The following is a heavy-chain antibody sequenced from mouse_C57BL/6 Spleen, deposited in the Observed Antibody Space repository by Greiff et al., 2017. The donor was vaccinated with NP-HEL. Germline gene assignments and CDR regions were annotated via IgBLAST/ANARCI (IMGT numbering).Heavy chain of an antibody. Sequence: EVQLVESGGGLVKPGGSLKLSCAASGFTFSDYGMHWVRQAPEKGLEWVAYISSGSSTIYYADTVKGRFTISRDNAKNTLFLQMASLRSEDTAMYYCARGYDKGYAMDYWGQGTSVTVSS. CDR3: ARGYDKGYAMDY. D-gene: IGHD2-2*01. V-gene: IGHV5-17*01. CDR2: ISSGSSTI. CDR1: GFTFSDYG. J-gene: IGHJ4*01.